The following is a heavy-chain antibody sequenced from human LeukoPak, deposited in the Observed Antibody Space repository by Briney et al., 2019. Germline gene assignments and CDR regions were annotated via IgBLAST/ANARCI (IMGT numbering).Heavy chain of an antibody. Sequence: PGGSLRLSCAASGFTFSSYAMHWVRQAPGKGLEWVAVISYDGSNKYYADSVKGRFTISRDNSKNTLYLQMNSLRAEDTAVYYCARRFGATYAFDIWGQGTMVTVSS. D-gene: IGHD1-26*01. J-gene: IGHJ3*02. CDR2: ISYDGSNK. CDR1: GFTFSSYA. V-gene: IGHV3-30-3*01. CDR3: ARRFGATYAFDI.